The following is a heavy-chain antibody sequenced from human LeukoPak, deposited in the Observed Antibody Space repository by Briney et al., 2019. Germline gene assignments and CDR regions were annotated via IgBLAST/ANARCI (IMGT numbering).Heavy chain of an antibody. Sequence: SETLSLTCTVSGGSISSGSYYWSWIRQPAGKGLEWIGRIYTSGSTNYNPSLKSRVTISVDTSKNQFSLKLSSVTAADTAVYYCARYRLGVPAASSDYYYYMDVWGKGTTVTISS. D-gene: IGHD2-2*01. V-gene: IGHV4-61*02. CDR3: ARYRLGVPAASSDYYYYMDV. CDR2: IYTSGST. J-gene: IGHJ6*03. CDR1: GGSISSGSYY.